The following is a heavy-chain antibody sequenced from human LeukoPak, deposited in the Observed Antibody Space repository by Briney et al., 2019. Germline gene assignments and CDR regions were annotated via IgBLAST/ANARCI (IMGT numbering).Heavy chain of an antibody. D-gene: IGHD6-13*01. CDR3: ARSYSGSWYEHFDY. Sequence: GGSLRLSCAASGFTFSSYALHWVRQAPGKGLEYVSAISSNGGSTYYANSVKGRFTIFRDNSKDTLYLQMGSLRAEDMAVYYCARSYSGSWYEHFDYWGQGTLVTVSS. CDR1: GFTFSSYA. J-gene: IGHJ4*02. CDR2: ISSNGGST. V-gene: IGHV3-64*01.